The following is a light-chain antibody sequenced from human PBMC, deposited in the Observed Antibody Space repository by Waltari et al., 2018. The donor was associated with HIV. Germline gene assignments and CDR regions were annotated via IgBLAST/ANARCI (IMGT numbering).Light chain of an antibody. V-gene: IGLV1-51*01. Sequence: QSVLTQPPSVSAAPGQTVTISCSGGRSNIGNHHLSWYQQLPGTAPKILLHDNNKRVSDIPDRFSGSKSGTSATLDITGLQTGDEADYYCATWDTGLSAGVFGGGTRLTVL. CDR3: ATWDTGLSAGV. J-gene: IGLJ2*01. CDR1: RSNIGNHH. CDR2: DNN.